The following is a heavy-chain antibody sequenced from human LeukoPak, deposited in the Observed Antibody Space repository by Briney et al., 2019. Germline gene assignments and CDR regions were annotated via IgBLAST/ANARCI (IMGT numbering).Heavy chain of an antibody. Sequence: SQTLSLTCTVSGGSISSGDYYWSWIRQPPGKGLEWIGYIYYSGSTYYNPSLKSRVTISVDTSKNQFSLKLSSVTAADTAVYYCARARTTVTTVDYWGQGTLVTVSS. CDR1: GGSISSGDYY. J-gene: IGHJ4*02. V-gene: IGHV4-30-4*08. CDR2: IYYSGST. D-gene: IGHD4-17*01. CDR3: ARARTTVTTVDY.